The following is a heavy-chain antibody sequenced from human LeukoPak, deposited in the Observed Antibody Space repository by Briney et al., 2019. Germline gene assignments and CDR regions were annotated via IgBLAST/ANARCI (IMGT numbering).Heavy chain of an antibody. V-gene: IGHV3-64*01. J-gene: IGHJ4*02. CDR1: GFTFSSYA. CDR2: ITGNGGGT. D-gene: IGHD4-17*01. Sequence: GRSLRLSCAASGFTFSSYAMFWVRQAPGKGLEYVSAITGNGGGTKYASSVKGRFTISRDNSKNTLYLQMGSLGAEDMAVYYCARDLYGDPKGFEYWGQGTLVTVSS. CDR3: ARDLYGDPKGFEY.